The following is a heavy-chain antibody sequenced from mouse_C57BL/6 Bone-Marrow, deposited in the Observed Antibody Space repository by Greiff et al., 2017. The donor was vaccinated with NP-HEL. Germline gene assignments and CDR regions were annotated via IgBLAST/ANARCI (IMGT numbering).Heavy chain of an antibody. V-gene: IGHV5-17*01. CDR2: ISSGRSTI. CDR3: ARRWEATMDY. D-gene: IGHD3-2*02. CDR1: GFTFSDYG. Sequence: EVHLVESGGGLVKPGGSLKLSCAASGFTFSDYGMHWVRQAPETGLEWVAYISSGRSTIYYADTVKGRFPISSATANTTLFLPMTSLRSEDTAMYYCARRWEATMDYWGQGTSVTVSS. J-gene: IGHJ4*01.